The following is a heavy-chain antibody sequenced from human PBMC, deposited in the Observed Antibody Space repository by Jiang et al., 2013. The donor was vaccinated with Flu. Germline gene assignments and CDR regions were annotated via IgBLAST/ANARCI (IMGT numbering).Heavy chain of an antibody. V-gene: IGHV7-4-1*02. CDR1: GYTFTSYA. CDR2: INTNTGNP. J-gene: IGHJ4*02. CDR3: AREISSYGPQRYYFDY. Sequence: CKASGYTFTSYAMNWVRQAPGQGLEWMGWINTNTGNPTYAQGFTGRFVFSLDTSVSTAYLQISSLKAEDTAVYYCAREISSYGPQRYYFDYWGQGTLVTVSS. D-gene: IGHD5-18*01.